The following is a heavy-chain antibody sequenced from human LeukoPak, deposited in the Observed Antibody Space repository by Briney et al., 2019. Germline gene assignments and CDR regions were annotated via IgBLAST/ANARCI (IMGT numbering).Heavy chain of an antibody. Sequence: ASVKVSCKASGYTFTRYGISWVRQAPGQGLEWMGWISAYNGNTNYAQKLQGRVTMTTDTSTSTDYMELRSLRSDDTAVYYCARVSNYYDFWSGYYRVKDWFGPWGQGTLVTVSS. J-gene: IGHJ5*02. CDR3: ARVSNYYDFWSGYYRVKDWFGP. V-gene: IGHV1-18*01. CDR2: ISAYNGNT. CDR1: GYTFTRYG. D-gene: IGHD3-3*01.